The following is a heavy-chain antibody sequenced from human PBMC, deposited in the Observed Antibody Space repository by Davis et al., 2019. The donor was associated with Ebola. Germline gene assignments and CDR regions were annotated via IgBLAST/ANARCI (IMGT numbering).Heavy chain of an antibody. D-gene: IGHD5-18*01. CDR3: ARVRGYSYIDY. V-gene: IGHV4-59*12. CDR1: GGSIGTYY. CDR2: IYWSGTT. Sequence: SETLSLTCTVSGGSIGTYYWGWIRQSPGTGLEWIGYIYWSGTTNYNPSLKSRVTISVDTSKNQFSLKLSSVTAADTAVYYCARVRGYSYIDYWGQGTLVTVSS. J-gene: IGHJ4*02.